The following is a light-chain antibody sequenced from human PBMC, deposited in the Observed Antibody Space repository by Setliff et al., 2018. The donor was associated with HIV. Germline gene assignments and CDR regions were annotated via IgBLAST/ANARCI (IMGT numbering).Light chain of an antibody. V-gene: IGLV1-47*01. CDR2: RNN. CDR1: TSNIGSHS. CDR3: ATWDASLSGYV. J-gene: IGLJ1*01. Sequence: QSVLTQPPSASGAPGQRVTISCSGSTSNIGSHSVHWYQQVPGTAPKLLIFRNNQRPSGVPDRFAGSRSGTSASLDITGLRSEDEADYYCATWDASLSGYVFGSGTKVTVL.